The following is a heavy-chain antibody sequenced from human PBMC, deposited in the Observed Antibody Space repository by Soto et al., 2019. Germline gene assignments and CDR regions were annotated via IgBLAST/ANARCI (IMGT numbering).Heavy chain of an antibody. V-gene: IGHV5-51*01. CDR3: ARHGDNRNYGSNHYYGMDV. CDR2: IYPGDSDT. D-gene: IGHD1-7*01. Sequence: PGESLKISCKGSGYSFTSYWIGWVRQMPGKGLEWMGIIYPGDSDTRYSPSFQGQVTISADKSISTAYLQWSSLKASDTAMYYCARHGDNRNYGSNHYYGMDVWGQGTTVTVSS. J-gene: IGHJ6*02. CDR1: GYSFTSYW.